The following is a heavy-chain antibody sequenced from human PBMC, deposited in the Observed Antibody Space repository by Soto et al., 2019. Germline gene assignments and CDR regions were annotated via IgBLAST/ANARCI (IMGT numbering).Heavy chain of an antibody. D-gene: IGHD3-3*01. J-gene: IGHJ4*02. Sequence: GGSLRLSCAASGFTFDDYAMHWVRQAPGKGLEWVSGISWNSGSIGYADSVKGRFTISRDNAKNSLYLQMNSLRAEDTALYYCAKARHDFWSGYFDYWGQGTLVTVSS. CDR2: ISWNSGSI. CDR1: GFTFDDYA. V-gene: IGHV3-9*01. CDR3: AKARHDFWSGYFDY.